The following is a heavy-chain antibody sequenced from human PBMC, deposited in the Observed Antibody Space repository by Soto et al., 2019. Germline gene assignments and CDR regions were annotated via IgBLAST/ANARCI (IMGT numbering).Heavy chain of an antibody. V-gene: IGHV4-30-4*01. J-gene: IGHJ4*02. CDR1: GGSISSGDYY. Sequence: PSETLSLTCTVSGGSISSGDYYWSWIRQPPGKGLEWIGYIYYSGSTYYNPSLKSRVTISVDTSKNQFSLKLSSVTAADTAVYYCARGADIVVVPAALDYWGQGTLVTVSS. CDR3: ARGADIVVVPAALDY. CDR2: IYYSGST. D-gene: IGHD2-2*01.